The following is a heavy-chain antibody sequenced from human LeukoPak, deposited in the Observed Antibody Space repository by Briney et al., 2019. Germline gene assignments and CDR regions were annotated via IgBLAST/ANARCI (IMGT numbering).Heavy chain of an antibody. CDR2: IYYSGST. V-gene: IGHV4-39*01. CDR1: GGSISSSSYY. D-gene: IGHD6-19*01. CDR3: ARQKGYSSGWYFDY. J-gene: IGHJ4*02. Sequence: PSETLSLTCTVSGGSISSSSYYWGWIRQPPGKGLEWIGSIYYSGSTYYNPSLKSRVTISVDTSKNQFSLKLGSVTAADTAVYYCARQKGYSSGWYFDYWGQGTLVTVSS.